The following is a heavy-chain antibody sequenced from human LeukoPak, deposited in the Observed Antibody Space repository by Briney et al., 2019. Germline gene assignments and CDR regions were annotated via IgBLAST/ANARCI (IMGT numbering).Heavy chain of an antibody. CDR2: ISSSGSTI. CDR1: GFTFSSYE. D-gene: IGHD3-22*01. J-gene: IGHJ4*02. Sequence: GGSLRLSCAASGFTFSSYEMNWVRQAPGKGLEWVSYISSSGSTIYYADSVKGRFTISRDNAKNSLYLQMNSLRAEDTAVYYCAREGSSGYYPEYYFDYWGQGTLVTVSS. V-gene: IGHV3-48*03. CDR3: AREGSSGYYPEYYFDY.